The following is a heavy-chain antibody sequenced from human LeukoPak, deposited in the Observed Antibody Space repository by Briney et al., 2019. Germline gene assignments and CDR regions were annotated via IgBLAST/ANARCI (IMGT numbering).Heavy chain of an antibody. J-gene: IGHJ4*02. CDR2: ISPSGGST. CDR1: GYTFTSNY. Sequence: ASVKVSCKAFGYTFTSNYMHWVRQAPGQGPEWMGVISPSGGSTTYAQKFQGRVTLTRDMSTSTDYLELSSLRSEDTAVYYCARDYSSSSFFDYWGQGTLVTVSS. V-gene: IGHV1-46*01. D-gene: IGHD6-6*01. CDR3: ARDYSSSSFFDY.